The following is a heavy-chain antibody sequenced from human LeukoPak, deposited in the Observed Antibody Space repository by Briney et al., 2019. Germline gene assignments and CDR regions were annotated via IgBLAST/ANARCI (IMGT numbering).Heavy chain of an antibody. J-gene: IGHJ4*02. V-gene: IGHV3-21*01. CDR2: ISSTSIYI. CDR3: VRSGSFSSSSGIFDF. CDR1: GFAFSTYT. D-gene: IGHD6-6*01. Sequence: GGSLRLSCAASGFAFSTYTINWVRQAPGKGLEWVSSISSTSIYIYYTDSVKGRFTISRDNAKSSLFPQMNSLSVEDTALYYCVRSGSFSSSSGIFDFSGQGTLVTVSS.